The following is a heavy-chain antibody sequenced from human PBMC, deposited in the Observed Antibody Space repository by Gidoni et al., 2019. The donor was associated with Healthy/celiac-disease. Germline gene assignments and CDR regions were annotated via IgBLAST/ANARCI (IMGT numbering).Heavy chain of an antibody. CDR3: AKDIGIAVAGTAFDI. CDR2: MSWNSGSI. D-gene: IGHD6-19*01. J-gene: IGHJ3*02. CDR1: GLTLHDYA. V-gene: IGHV3-9*01. Sequence: EVQLVASGGGLVQPGRSLRLSCAASGLTLHDYAMHWVRQAPGKGLELVSGMSWNSGSIGYADSVKGRFTISRDNAKNSLYLQMNSLRAEDTALYYCAKDIGIAVAGTAFDIWGQGTMVTVSS.